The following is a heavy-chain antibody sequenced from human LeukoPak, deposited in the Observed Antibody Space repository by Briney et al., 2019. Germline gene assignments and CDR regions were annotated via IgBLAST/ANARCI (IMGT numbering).Heavy chain of an antibody. CDR2: ISGSGGST. D-gene: IGHD6-13*01. CDR1: GFTFSSYA. Sequence: GGSLRLSCAASGFTFSSYAMSWVRQAPGKGLEWVSAISGSGGSTYYADSVKGRFTISRDNSKNTLYLQMNSLRAEDTALYYCARDREQLGSFDYWGQGTLVTVSS. V-gene: IGHV3-23*01. J-gene: IGHJ4*02. CDR3: ARDREQLGSFDY.